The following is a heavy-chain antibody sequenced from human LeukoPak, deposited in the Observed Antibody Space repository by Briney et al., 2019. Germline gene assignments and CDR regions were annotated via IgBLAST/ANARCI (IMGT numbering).Heavy chain of an antibody. Sequence: MHWVRQAPGKGLEWMGGFDPEDGETIYAQKFQGRVTMTEDTSTDTAYMELSSLRSEDTAVYYCATDSDYVWGSYRHFDYWGQGTLVTVSS. D-gene: IGHD3-16*02. CDR3: ATDSDYVWGSYRHFDY. CDR2: FDPEDGET. V-gene: IGHV1-24*01. J-gene: IGHJ4*02.